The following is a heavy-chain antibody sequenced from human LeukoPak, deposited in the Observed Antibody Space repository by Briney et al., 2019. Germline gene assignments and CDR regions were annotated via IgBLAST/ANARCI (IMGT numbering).Heavy chain of an antibody. CDR3: ARVAIFGVYMAYYFDY. CDR1: GYTFTSYD. CDR2: ISAYNGNT. V-gene: IGHV1-18*01. J-gene: IGHJ4*02. D-gene: IGHD3-3*01. Sequence: GASVKVSCKASGYTFTSYDISWVRQAPGQGLEWMGWISAYNGNTNSAQKLQGRVTMTTDTSMSTAYMELRSLRSDDTAVYYCARVAIFGVYMAYYFDYWGQGTPVTVSS.